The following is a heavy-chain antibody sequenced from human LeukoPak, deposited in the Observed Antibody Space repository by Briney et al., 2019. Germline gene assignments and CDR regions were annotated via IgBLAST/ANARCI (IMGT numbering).Heavy chain of an antibody. D-gene: IGHD3-22*01. J-gene: IGHJ4*02. V-gene: IGHV3-30*18. Sequence: PGGSLRLSCAASGFTFSSYGMHWVRQAPGKGLEWVVVISYDGSNKYYADSVKGRFTVSRDNSKNTLYLQMNSLRAEDTAVYYCAKTDSSGGTFDYWGQGTLVTVSS. CDR2: ISYDGSNK. CDR3: AKTDSSGGTFDY. CDR1: GFTFSSYG.